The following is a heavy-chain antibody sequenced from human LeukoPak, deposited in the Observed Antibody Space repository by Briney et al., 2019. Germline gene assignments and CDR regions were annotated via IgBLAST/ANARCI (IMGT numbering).Heavy chain of an antibody. D-gene: IGHD2-2*01. CDR2: IYTSGST. V-gene: IGHV4-61*02. Sequence: SQTLSLTCTVSGGSISSGSYYWSWIRQPAGKGLEWIGRIYTSGSTNYNPSLKSRATISVDTSKNQFSLKLSSVTAADTAVYYCARASTSWNWFDPWGQGTLVTVSS. J-gene: IGHJ5*02. CDR1: GGSISSGSYY. CDR3: ARASTSWNWFDP.